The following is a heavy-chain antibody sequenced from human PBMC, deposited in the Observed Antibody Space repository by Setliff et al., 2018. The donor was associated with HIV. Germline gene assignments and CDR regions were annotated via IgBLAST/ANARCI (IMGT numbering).Heavy chain of an antibody. CDR1: GYTFTSYG. Sequence: ASVKVSCKASGYTFTSYGISWVRQAPGQGLEWMGWISAYNGNTNYAQNLQDRVTIIADKSTGTAYMELSGLRSEDTAVYYCARERSALLLKNWFDPWGQGTLVTVSS. CDR3: ARERSALLLKNWFDP. V-gene: IGHV1-18*01. J-gene: IGHJ5*02. CDR2: ISAYNGNT. D-gene: IGHD2-21*02.